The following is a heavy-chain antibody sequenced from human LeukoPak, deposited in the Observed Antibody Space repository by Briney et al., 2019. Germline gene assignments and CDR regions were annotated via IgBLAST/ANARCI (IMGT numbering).Heavy chain of an antibody. J-gene: IGHJ3*02. D-gene: IGHD3-22*01. CDR3: ARPSTYYYDSSGHGAFDI. V-gene: IGHV4-61*02. CDR2: IYASGST. CDR1: GGSIRNLNYY. Sequence: SQTLSLTCTVSGGSIRNLNYYWRWIRQPAGKGLEWIGRIYASGSTNYNPSLKSRVTISVDTSKNQFSLKLSSVTAADTAVYYCARPSTYYYDSSGHGAFDIWGQGTMVTVSS.